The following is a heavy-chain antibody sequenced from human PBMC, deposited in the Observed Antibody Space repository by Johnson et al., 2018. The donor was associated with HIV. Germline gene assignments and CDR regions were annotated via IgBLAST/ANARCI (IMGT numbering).Heavy chain of an antibody. CDR1: GFTFSDYY. Sequence: QVKLVESGGGLVKPGGSLRLSCAASGFTFSDYYMSWIRQAPGKGLEWVSYISGSGGSTYYADSVKGRFTISRDNSKNTMYLQMNSLRAEDTALYYCAREDSGYVPDAFDILGQGTMVTVSS. V-gene: IGHV3-11*01. D-gene: IGHD5-12*01. J-gene: IGHJ3*02. CDR3: AREDSGYVPDAFDI. CDR2: ISGSGGST.